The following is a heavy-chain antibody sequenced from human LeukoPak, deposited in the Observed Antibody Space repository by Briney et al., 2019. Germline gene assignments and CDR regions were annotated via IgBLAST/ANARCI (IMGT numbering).Heavy chain of an antibody. J-gene: IGHJ5*02. V-gene: IGHV4-39*07. CDR2: IYHSEST. D-gene: IGHD4-17*01. Sequence: PSETLSLTCAVSGDSINSRSYYWAWIRQPPGTGLEWIGSIYHSESTYYNPSLRSRVTISLDTSKNQFSLKLSSVTAADTAVYYCAREMTTVTYAAFDPWGQGTLVTVSS. CDR1: GDSINSRSYY. CDR3: AREMTTVTYAAFDP.